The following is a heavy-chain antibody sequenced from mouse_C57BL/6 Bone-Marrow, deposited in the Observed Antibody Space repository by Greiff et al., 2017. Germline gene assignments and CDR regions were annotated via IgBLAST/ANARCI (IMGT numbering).Heavy chain of an antibody. J-gene: IGHJ1*03. CDR2: IYPNSGST. CDR3: ARWRFDYWYFDV. Sequence: VLLQQSGAELVKPGASVKLSCKASGYTFTSYWMHWVKQRPGQGLEWIGMIYPNSGSTNYNEKFKCKATLTVDKSSRTAYMQLSSLTSEDSAVYVCARWRFDYWYFDVGGTGTAVTVSS. CDR1: GYTFTSYW. V-gene: IGHV1-64*01.